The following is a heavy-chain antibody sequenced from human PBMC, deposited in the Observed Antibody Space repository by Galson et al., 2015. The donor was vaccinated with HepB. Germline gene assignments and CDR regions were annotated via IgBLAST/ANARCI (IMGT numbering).Heavy chain of an antibody. CDR3: AKDSGSCSGGSCYFGVDV. CDR1: GFTFSSYA. J-gene: IGHJ6*02. CDR2: ISWDGGST. Sequence: SLRLSCAASGFTFSSYAMSWVRQAPGKGLEWVSLISWDGGSTYYADSVKGRFTISRDNSKNSLYLQMNSLRAEDTALYYCAKDSGSCSGGSCYFGVDVWGQGTTVTVSS. D-gene: IGHD2-15*01. V-gene: IGHV3-43D*03.